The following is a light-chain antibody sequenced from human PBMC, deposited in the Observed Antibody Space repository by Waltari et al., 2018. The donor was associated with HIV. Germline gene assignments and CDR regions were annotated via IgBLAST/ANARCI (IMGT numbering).Light chain of an antibody. V-gene: IGLV2-23*02. J-gene: IGLJ2*01. CDR2: DVS. CDR1: SSDVGGYNY. CDR3: CSYAGSSTFVV. Sequence: QSALTQPASVSGSPGQSITISCTGTSSDVGGYNYVSWYQQHPGKAPKLMSDDVSKRPSGVSNRFSGSKSGNTASLTISGLQAEDEADYYCCSYAGSSTFVVFGGGTKLTVL.